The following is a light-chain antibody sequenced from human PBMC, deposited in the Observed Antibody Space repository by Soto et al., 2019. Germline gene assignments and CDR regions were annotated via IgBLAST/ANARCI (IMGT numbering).Light chain of an antibody. J-gene: IGLJ2*01. Sequence: QSVLTQPPSASGTPGQRVTISCSGSSSNIGRNYVYWYQQLPGTAPKLLIYRNNQRPSGVPDRFSGSKSGTSASLAISGLRSEDEADYYCAAWDVSLSGVVLGGGTTLTVL. CDR3: AAWDVSLSGVV. CDR1: SSNIGRNY. CDR2: RNN. V-gene: IGLV1-47*01.